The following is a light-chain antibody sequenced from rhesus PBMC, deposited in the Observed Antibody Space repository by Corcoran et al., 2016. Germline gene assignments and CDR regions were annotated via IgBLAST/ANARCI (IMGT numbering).Light chain of an antibody. J-gene: IGKJ1*01. Sequence: DIVMTQTPLSLPVSPGEPASISCRSSQSLLDSDGYTLLHWYWQKPGQSPPLLIYLGSNRASGVPDRFSGSGSGTDFTLKISRVAAEDIVFYYYIQTLQTPRTFSRGTKVDIK. CDR3: IQTLQTPRT. V-gene: IGKV2-78*01. CDR1: QSLLDSDGYTL. CDR2: LGS.